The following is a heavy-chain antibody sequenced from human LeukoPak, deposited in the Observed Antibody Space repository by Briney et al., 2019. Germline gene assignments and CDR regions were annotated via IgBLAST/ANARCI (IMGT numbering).Heavy chain of an antibody. CDR3: ARGQGWFDP. V-gene: IGHV3-23*01. J-gene: IGHJ5*02. CDR1: GFIFSSYV. Sequence: GGSLRLSCVASGFIFSSYVMSWVRQAPGKGLEWVSGIGGSGGSTYYADSVKGRFTLSRDNSKDTVYLQMNSLRAEDTAVYYCARGQGWFDPWGQGTLVTVSS. CDR2: IGGSGGST.